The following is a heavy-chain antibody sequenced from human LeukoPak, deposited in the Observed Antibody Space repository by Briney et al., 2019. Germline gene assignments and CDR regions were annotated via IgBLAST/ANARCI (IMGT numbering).Heavy chain of an antibody. CDR1: GGFISSYY. D-gene: IGHD2-15*01. CDR2: IYYSGST. Sequence: SETLSLTCTVSGGFISSYYWSWIRQPPGKGLEWIGYIYYSGSTNYNPSLKSRVTISVDTSKNQFSLKLSSVTAADTAVYYCAREVVPHHGAFDIWGQGTMVTVSS. CDR3: AREVVPHHGAFDI. J-gene: IGHJ3*02. V-gene: IGHV4-59*01.